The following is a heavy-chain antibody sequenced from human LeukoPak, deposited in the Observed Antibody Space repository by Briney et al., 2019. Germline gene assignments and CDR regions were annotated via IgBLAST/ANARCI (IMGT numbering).Heavy chain of an antibody. J-gene: IGHJ4*02. CDR1: GDSISSTAYY. CDR2: IHFSGTI. CDR3: TRGFDHAKSGY. D-gene: IGHD1-14*01. Sequence: SETLSLTCTVSGDSISSTAYYWGWGRQPPGKGVEWLGMIHFSGTIYNNPSLMSRVTISVDTSKNQFSLKLTSVTAADTAVYYCTRGFDHAKSGYWGQGTLVTVSS. V-gene: IGHV4-39*01.